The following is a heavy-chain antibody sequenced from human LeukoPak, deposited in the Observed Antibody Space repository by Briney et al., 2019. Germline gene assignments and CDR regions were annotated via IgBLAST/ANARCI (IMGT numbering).Heavy chain of an antibody. Sequence: PGGSLRLSCAASGFTFSSYGMHWVRQAPGKGLEWVAVISYDGSNKYYADSVKGRFTISRDNSKNTLYLQMNSLRAEDTAVYYCAKGDMYNWNYDYYYYGMDVWGQGTTVTVSS. CDR1: GFTFSSYG. J-gene: IGHJ6*02. CDR2: ISYDGSNK. CDR3: AKGDMYNWNYDYYYYGMDV. V-gene: IGHV3-30*18. D-gene: IGHD1-7*01.